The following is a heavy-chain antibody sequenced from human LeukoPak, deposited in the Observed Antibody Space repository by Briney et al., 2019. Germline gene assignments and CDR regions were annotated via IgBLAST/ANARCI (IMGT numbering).Heavy chain of an antibody. J-gene: IGHJ4*02. CDR1: GFTLSSYW. D-gene: IGHD2-2*01. Sequence: GGSLRLSCAASGFTLSSYWMHWVRQAPGKGLEWVSAISGRGANTYYADSVKGRFTISRDNSKNTLYMQMNSLRAEDTAVYYCAKAVVIVPTATPFDYWGQGTLVTVSS. CDR3: AKAVVIVPTATPFDY. V-gene: IGHV3-23*01. CDR2: ISGRGANT.